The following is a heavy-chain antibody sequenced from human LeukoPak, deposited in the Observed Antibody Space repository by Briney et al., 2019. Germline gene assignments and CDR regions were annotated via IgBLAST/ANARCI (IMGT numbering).Heavy chain of an antibody. J-gene: IGHJ4*02. V-gene: IGHV3-49*03. D-gene: IGHD7-27*01. CDR2: IRSKAYGGTT. CDR3: ATWGYGNSFDD. Sequence: GGSLRLSCTASGFTFGDYAMSWFRQAPGKGLEWVGFIRSKAYGGTTEYAASVKGRFTISRDDSKSIAYLQMNSLRAEDTAVYFCATWGYGNSFDDWGQGTQVTVSS. CDR1: GFTFGDYA.